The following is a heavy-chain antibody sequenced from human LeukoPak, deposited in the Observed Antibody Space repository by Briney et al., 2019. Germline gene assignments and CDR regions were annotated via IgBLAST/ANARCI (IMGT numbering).Heavy chain of an antibody. D-gene: IGHD3-22*01. V-gene: IGHV3-7*05. CDR1: GFTFSTYW. CDR2: IKQDGGEK. Sequence: GGSLRLSCAASGFTFSTYWKTWVRQAPGKGLEWVANIKQDGGEKHYVDSVQGRFTISRDNAKNSLFLQMNSLRPEDTAVYYCARDVGYDSSGSYPYYFDYWGLGTLVTVSS. CDR3: ARDVGYDSSGSYPYYFDY. J-gene: IGHJ4*02.